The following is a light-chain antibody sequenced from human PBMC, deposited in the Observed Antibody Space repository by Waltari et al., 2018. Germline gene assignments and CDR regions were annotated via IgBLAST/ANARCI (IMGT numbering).Light chain of an antibody. Sequence: EIVLNQSPDFQSVTPQEKVNINCRASQSVGNSLHLYQQKPEQSPKLLIKYASQSFPGVPSRFSGSGSGTDFTLTINSLEAEDAATYYCHQSSSLPITFGQGTRLDIK. CDR2: YAS. CDR1: QSVGNS. CDR3: HQSSSLPIT. J-gene: IGKJ5*01. V-gene: IGKV6-21*01.